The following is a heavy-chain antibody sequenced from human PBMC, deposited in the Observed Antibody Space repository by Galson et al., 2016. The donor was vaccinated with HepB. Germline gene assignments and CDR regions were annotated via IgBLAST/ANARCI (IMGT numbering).Heavy chain of an antibody. Sequence: SLRLSCAASGFTLTSYGMHWVRQAQGKGLEWVAVIWFDGSNKYYADSVKGRFTISRDNSKNTLYLQMNSLRAEDTAVYYCTLATRYDAFDIWGQGTLVTVSA. J-gene: IGHJ3*02. CDR3: TLATRYDAFDI. V-gene: IGHV3-33*01. CDR2: IWFDGSNK. D-gene: IGHD6-6*01. CDR1: GFTLTSYG.